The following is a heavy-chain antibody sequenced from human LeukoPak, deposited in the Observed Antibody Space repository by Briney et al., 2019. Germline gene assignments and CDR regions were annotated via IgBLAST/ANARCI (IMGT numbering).Heavy chain of an antibody. V-gene: IGHV5-51*01. CDR2: MYPGDSDT. J-gene: IGHJ4*02. CDR3: GSGERSYHFDN. Sequence: GESLKISCKGSANSFTSQWIGWVRQMPGKGLEWMGIMYPGDSDTRYSPSSEGHVTISADKSITTAYLQWSSLKASDTAMYYCGSGERSYHFDNWGQGSLVTVSS. CDR1: ANSFTSQW. D-gene: IGHD1-26*01.